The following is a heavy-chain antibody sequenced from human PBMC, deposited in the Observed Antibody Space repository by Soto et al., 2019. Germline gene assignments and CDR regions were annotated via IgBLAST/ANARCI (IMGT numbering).Heavy chain of an antibody. D-gene: IGHD6-13*01. CDR3: AGGNPAAGLPDY. Sequence: GGSLRLSCAASGFPFSSYSMNWVRQAPGKGLEWVSSISSSSSYIYYADSVKGRFTISRDNAKNSLYLQMNSLRAEDTAVYYCAGGNPAAGLPDYWGQGTLVTVAS. V-gene: IGHV3-21*01. CDR1: GFPFSSYS. J-gene: IGHJ4*02. CDR2: ISSSSSYI.